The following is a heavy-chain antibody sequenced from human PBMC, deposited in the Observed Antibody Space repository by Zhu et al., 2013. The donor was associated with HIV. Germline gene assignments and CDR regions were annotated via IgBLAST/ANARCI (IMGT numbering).Heavy chain of an antibody. J-gene: IGHJ3*01. CDR1: GGSFSSAESY. Sequence: QVQLLESGPGLVRPSQTLSLTCTASGGSFSSAESYWSWIRQSPGKGLEWIGFIFYTGSTYYNPAFESRASISVDTSKNDVSLELRSVTAADTAVYYCARVFLLDKSGYDAFDLWGQGTMVTVSS. V-gene: IGHV4-30-4*01. CDR2: IFYTGST. CDR3: ARVFLLDKSGYDAFDL. D-gene: IGHD5-12*01.